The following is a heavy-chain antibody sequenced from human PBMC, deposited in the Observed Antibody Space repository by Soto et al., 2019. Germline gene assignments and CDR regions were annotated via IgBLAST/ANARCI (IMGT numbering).Heavy chain of an antibody. D-gene: IGHD2-15*01. V-gene: IGHV4-59*08. CDR2: IYYSGST. CDR1: GGSISSYY. Sequence: PSETLSLTCTVSGGSISSYYWSWIRQPPGKGLEWIGYIYYSGSTNYNPSLKSRVTISVDTSKNQFSLKLSSVTAADTAVYYCARLSTRYCSGGSCYYFDYWGQGTLVTVSS. CDR3: ARLSTRYCSGGSCYYFDY. J-gene: IGHJ4*02.